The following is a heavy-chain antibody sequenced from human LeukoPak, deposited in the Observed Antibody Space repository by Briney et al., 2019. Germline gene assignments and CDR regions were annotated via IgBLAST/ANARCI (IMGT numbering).Heavy chain of an antibody. CDR3: ARDPYSSGWSTFDY. V-gene: IGHV3-30*04. CDR2: ISYDGGHK. Sequence: GGSLRPSCAASRFTFSSYAMHWVRQAPGKGLEWVAVISYDGGHKYYADSVKGRFTISRYNSKNTLYLQMNSLRAEDTAIYYCARDPYSSGWSTFDYWGQGTLVSVSS. D-gene: IGHD6-19*01. J-gene: IGHJ4*02. CDR1: RFTFSSYA.